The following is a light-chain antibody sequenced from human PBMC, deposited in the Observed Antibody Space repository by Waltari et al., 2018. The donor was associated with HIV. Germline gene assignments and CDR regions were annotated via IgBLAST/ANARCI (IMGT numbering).Light chain of an antibody. V-gene: IGLV2-8*01. J-gene: IGLJ1*01. Sequence: QSALTQPPSASGSPRQSVTISCTGTSSDVGAYDYVSWYQHHPGRARKLIIYEVIERPSGVLERYVGSKSRNTASLTVSGRQAEDEADYYCSSYAGVKTFVFGTGTKVTVL. CDR2: EVI. CDR3: SSYAGVKTFV. CDR1: SSDVGAYDY.